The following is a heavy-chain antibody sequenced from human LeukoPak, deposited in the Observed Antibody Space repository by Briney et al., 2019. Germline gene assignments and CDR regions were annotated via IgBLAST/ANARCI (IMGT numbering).Heavy chain of an antibody. V-gene: IGHV3-21*01. Sequence: GGSLRLSCAASGFTFSSYSLNWVRQAPGKGLEWVSSISSSSSYIYYADSVKGRFTISRDNSKNMLYLQMNSLRDEDTAVYYFATGTIYYWGQGALVTVSS. CDR3: ATGTIYY. J-gene: IGHJ4*02. CDR2: ISSSSSYI. D-gene: IGHD1-1*01. CDR1: GFTFSSYS.